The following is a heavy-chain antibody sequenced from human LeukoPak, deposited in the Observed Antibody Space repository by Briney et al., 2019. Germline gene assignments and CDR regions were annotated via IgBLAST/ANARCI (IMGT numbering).Heavy chain of an antibody. D-gene: IGHD2-2*01. J-gene: IGHJ4*02. CDR3: VGAPAAAISYYFDY. V-gene: IGHV3-7*04. Sequence: GGSLRLSCAASGFTFGSYWMSWVRQAPRKGLEWVTNIKQDGSEKYYVDSVKGRFTISRDNAKNSLYLQMNSLRAEDTAVYYCVGAPAAAISYYFDYWGQGTLVTVSS. CDR1: GFTFGSYW. CDR2: IKQDGSEK.